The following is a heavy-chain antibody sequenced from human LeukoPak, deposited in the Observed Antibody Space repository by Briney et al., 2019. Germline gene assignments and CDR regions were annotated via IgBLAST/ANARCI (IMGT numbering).Heavy chain of an antibody. CDR3: SRFETCPNWFDP. D-gene: IGHD3-9*01. J-gene: IGHJ5*02. CDR2: IYYSGST. CDR1: GGTISSYY. V-gene: IGHV4-59*08. Sequence: SETLSLTCTVSGGTISSYYWSWIRQPPGKGLEWIGYIYYSGSTNYNPSLKSRGTIFLDMPKNQFSLKPTTVTAADTAVYYCSRFETCPNWFDPWGQGTLVTVS.